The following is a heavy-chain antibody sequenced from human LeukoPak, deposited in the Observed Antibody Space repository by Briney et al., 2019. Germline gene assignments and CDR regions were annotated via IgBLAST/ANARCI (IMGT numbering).Heavy chain of an antibody. CDR1: GGSISRSSYY. Sequence: SETLSLTCTVSGGSISRSSYYWGWIRQPPGKGLEWIGSIYSSGSTYYNPSLKGRVTISVDTSKNQFSLKLSSVTAADTALFYCARHDYPRLLSYFDYWGQGTLVTVSS. V-gene: IGHV4-39*01. CDR3: ARHDYPRLLSYFDY. CDR2: IYSSGST. D-gene: IGHD3-16*01. J-gene: IGHJ4*02.